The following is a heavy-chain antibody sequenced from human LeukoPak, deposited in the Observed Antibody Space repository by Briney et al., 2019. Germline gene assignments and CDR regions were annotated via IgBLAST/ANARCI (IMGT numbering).Heavy chain of an antibody. CDR3: AKDVVGASAEYFQH. CDR1: GFTFSNYG. CDR2: ISYDGSNK. V-gene: IGHV3-30*18. D-gene: IGHD1-26*01. J-gene: IGHJ1*01. Sequence: GRSLRLSCAASGFTFSNYGMHWVRQAPGKGLEWVAVISYDGSNKYYADSVKGRFTISRDNSKNTLYLQMNSLRAEDTAVYYCAKDVVGASAEYFQHWGQGTLVTVSS.